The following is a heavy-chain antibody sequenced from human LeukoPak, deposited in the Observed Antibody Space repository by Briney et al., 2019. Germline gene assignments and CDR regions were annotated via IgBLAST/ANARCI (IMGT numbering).Heavy chain of an antibody. CDR3: AKRNTMVRGGPCFDY. Sequence: GESLRLSCAASGFTFTTYWMSWVRQAPGKGLEWVSIIFGNGDTTYYADSVKGRLTVSRDNSKDTLYLQMNDLRPDDTAIYYCAKRNTMVRGGPCFDYWGQGLLVTVSS. CDR2: IFGNGDTT. D-gene: IGHD3-10*01. CDR1: GFTFTTYW. J-gene: IGHJ4*02. V-gene: IGHV3-23*01.